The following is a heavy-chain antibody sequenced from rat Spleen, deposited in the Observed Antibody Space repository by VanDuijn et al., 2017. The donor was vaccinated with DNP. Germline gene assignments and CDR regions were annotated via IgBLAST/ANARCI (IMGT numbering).Heavy chain of an antibody. CDR2: ITSGGGIT. CDR1: GFTFNNYW. CDR3: ARDRTGTWFAY. D-gene: IGHD5-1*01. Sequence: EVQLVGSGGGLVQPGRSLKLSCATSGFTFNNYWMTWIRQVPGRGLEWIASITSGGGITYYPDSVKGRFTISRDNAENTLYLQMNSLRSEDTATYYCARDRTGTWFAYWGQGTLVTVSS. V-gene: IGHV5-31*01. J-gene: IGHJ3*01.